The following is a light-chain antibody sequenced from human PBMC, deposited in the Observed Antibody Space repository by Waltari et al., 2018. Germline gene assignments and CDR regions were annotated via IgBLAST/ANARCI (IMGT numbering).Light chain of an antibody. CDR1: QDISNY. J-gene: IGKJ4*01. V-gene: IGKV1-9*01. CDR2: AAS. Sequence: DIQLTQSPSFLSASVGDRVSITCRASQDISNYLAWYQQKIGKVPKLLIFAASTLQNGVPSRFSGSGSATEFTLTIASLQPEDFATYYCQQVQTHSALTFGGGTRVEIK. CDR3: QQVQTHSALT.